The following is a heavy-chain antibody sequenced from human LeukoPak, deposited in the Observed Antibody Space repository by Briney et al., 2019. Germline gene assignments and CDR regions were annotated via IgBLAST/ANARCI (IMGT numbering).Heavy chain of an antibody. V-gene: IGHV3-23*01. CDR3: AKSGYNRFDY. CDR1: GFTFSRSA. Sequence: HPGGSLRLSCAASGFTFSRSAMSWVRQAPGKGLEWVSTISGSGSAGSTYYADSVKGRFTISRDNSKNTLYLQMNSLRAEDTAIYYCAKSGYNRFDYWGQGTLVTVSS. J-gene: IGHJ4*02. D-gene: IGHD5-24*01. CDR2: ISGSGSAGST.